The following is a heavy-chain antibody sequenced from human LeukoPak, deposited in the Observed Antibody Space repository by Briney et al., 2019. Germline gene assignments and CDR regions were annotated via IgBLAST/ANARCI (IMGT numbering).Heavy chain of an antibody. Sequence: GGSLRLSCAASGFTFSSYSMNWVRQAPGKGLEWVSSISSSSSYIYYADSVKGRFTISRDNAKNSLYLQMNSLRAEDTAVYYCARDPGPNWFDPWGQGTLVTVSS. CDR3: ARDPGPNWFDP. J-gene: IGHJ5*02. CDR1: GFTFSSYS. CDR2: ISSSSSYI. V-gene: IGHV3-21*01.